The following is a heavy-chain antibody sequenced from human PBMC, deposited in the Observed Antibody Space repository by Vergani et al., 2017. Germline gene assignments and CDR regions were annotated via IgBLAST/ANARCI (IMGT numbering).Heavy chain of an antibody. J-gene: IGHJ6*02. Sequence: QVQLVQSGAEVKKPGSSVKVSCKASGGTISRNAINWVRQAPGQGLEWMGRIIPITTTLHYAQKFEGRVTITADESTITVYMILSSLTFEETAVYYCARPLSFSWGLDVWGQGSTVIVSS. CDR3: ARPLSFSWGLDV. D-gene: IGHD6-13*01. V-gene: IGHV1-69*11. CDR1: GGTISRNA. CDR2: IIPITTTL.